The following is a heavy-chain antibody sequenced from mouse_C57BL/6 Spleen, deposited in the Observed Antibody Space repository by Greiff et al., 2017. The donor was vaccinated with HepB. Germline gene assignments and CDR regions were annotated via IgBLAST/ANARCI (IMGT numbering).Heavy chain of an antibody. CDR2: IWRGGST. J-gene: IGHJ4*01. V-gene: IGHV2-5*01. CDR3: AKNDGSSLGNAMDY. Sequence: VQLQQSGPGLVQPSQSLSITCTVSGFSLTSYGVHWVRQSPGKGLEWLGVIWRGGSTDYNAAFMSRLSITKDNSKSQVFFKMNSLQADDTAIYYGAKNDGSSLGNAMDYWGQGTSVTVSS. CDR1: GFSLTSYG. D-gene: IGHD1-1*01.